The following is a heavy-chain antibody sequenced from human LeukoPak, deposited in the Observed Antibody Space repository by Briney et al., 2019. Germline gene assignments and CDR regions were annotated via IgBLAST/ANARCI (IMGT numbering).Heavy chain of an antibody. CDR1: GGSFSGYY. V-gene: IGHV4-34*01. D-gene: IGHD3-22*01. CDR2: INHSGST. CDR3: ARGRHPYYYDSSGYSRRGYFDY. Sequence: PSETLSLTCAVYGGSFSGYYWSWIRQPPGKGLEWIGEINHSGSTNYNQSLKSRVTISVDTSKNQFSLKLSSVTAADAAVYYCARGRHPYYYDSSGYSRRGYFDYWGQGTLVTVSS. J-gene: IGHJ4*02.